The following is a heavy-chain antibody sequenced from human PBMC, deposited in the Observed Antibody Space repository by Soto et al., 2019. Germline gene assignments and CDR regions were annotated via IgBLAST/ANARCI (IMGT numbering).Heavy chain of an antibody. Sequence: GALRLSCAASGFTFDDYAMHWVRQAPGKGLEWVSLISWDGGSTYYADSVKGRFTISRDNSKNSLYLQMNSLRAEDTALYYCAKDAIAAAGTGGWFDPWGQGTLVTVSS. CDR2: ISWDGGST. CDR3: AKDAIAAAGTGGWFDP. V-gene: IGHV3-43D*03. CDR1: GFTFDDYA. D-gene: IGHD6-13*01. J-gene: IGHJ5*02.